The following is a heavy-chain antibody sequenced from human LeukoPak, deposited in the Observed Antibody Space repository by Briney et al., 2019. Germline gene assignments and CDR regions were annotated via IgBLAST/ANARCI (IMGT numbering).Heavy chain of an antibody. V-gene: IGHV1-2*02. J-gene: IGHJ5*01. Sequence: ASVKVSCKASGYTFTGYYMHWVRQAPGQGLEWMGWINPNSGGTNYAQKFQGRVTMTRDTSISTAYMELSRLRSDDTAVYYCARTRLTYYYGSGSGNWFDPWGQG. D-gene: IGHD3-10*01. CDR2: INPNSGGT. CDR3: ARTRLTYYYGSGSGNWFDP. CDR1: GYTFTGYY.